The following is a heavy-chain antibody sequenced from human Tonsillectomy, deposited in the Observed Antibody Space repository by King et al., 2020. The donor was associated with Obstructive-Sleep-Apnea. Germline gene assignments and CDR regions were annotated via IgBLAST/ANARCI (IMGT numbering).Heavy chain of an antibody. V-gene: IGHV3-48*01. D-gene: IGHD2-21*01. Sequence: EVQLVESGGGLVQPGGSLKLSCAPFGFTFNLYDMNWVRQAPGKGPEWVSCISTSGNTIYYADSVKGRFTISREKAKNSLYLQMTSLRVEDTAIYYSARMLPQLIQLWNFDYWGHETLVTVSS. CDR1: GFTFNLYD. J-gene: IGHJ4*01. CDR3: ARMLPQLIQLWNFDY. CDR2: ISTSGNTI.